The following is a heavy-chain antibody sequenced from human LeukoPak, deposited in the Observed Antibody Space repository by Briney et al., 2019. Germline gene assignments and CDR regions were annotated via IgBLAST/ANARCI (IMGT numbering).Heavy chain of an antibody. CDR1: GFTFDDYG. CDR3: ARGYGSGEDGDY. CDR2: INWNCGST. J-gene: IGHJ4*02. D-gene: IGHD3-10*01. V-gene: IGHV3-20*04. Sequence: PGGSLRLSCAASGFTFDDYGMSWVGQAPGKGLEWVSGINWNCGSTGYADSLKARFTISRDNAKNSLYLQMNSLRAEDTALYYCARGYGSGEDGDYWGQGTLVTVSS.